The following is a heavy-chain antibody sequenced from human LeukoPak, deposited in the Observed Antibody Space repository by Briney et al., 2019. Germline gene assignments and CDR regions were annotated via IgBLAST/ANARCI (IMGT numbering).Heavy chain of an antibody. V-gene: IGHV3-23*01. CDR1: GFTFSSYA. Sequence: GGSLRLSCAASGFTFSSYAMSWVRQAPGKGLEWVSAISGSGGSTYYADSVKGRFTISRDNSKNTLYLKMNSLRAEDTAVYYCATLTTIWLGQLLDKTIDYWGQGTLVTVSS. J-gene: IGHJ4*02. CDR3: ATLTTIWLGQLLDKTIDY. CDR2: ISGSGGST. D-gene: IGHD3-10*01.